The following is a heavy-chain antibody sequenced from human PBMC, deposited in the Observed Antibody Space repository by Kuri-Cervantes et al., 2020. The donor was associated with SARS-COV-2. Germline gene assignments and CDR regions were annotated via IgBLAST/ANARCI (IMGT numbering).Heavy chain of an antibody. J-gene: IGHJ3*02. CDR2: VNPDNGRA. CDR3: ARASVGATNRFAFDI. V-gene: IGHV1-8*01. D-gene: IGHD1-26*01. Sequence: ASVKVSCKASGYTFRNNDINWVRQAPGQGLEWVGWVNPDNGRAGFAEKFQGRVTISSDTSMNTVYMELSSLRSEDTAVYYCARASVGATNRFAFDIWGQGTMVTVSS. CDR1: GYTFRNND.